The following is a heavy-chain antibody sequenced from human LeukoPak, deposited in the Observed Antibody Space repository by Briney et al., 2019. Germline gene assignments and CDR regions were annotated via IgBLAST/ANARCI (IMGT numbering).Heavy chain of an antibody. CDR1: GGSISSYY. V-gene: IGHV4-4*07. D-gene: IGHD3-10*01. CDR2: IYTSGST. CDR3: ARDPHYYGSGSYYNLNYFDY. J-gene: IGHJ4*02. Sequence: SETLSLTCTVSGGSISSYYWSWIRQPAGKGLEWIGRIYTSGSTNYNPSLKSRVTMSVDTSKNQFSLKLSSVTAADTAVYYCARDPHYYGSGSYYNLNYFDYWGQGTLVTVSS.